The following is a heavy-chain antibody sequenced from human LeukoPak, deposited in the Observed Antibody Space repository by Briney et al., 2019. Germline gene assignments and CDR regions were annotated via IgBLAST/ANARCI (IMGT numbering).Heavy chain of an antibody. D-gene: IGHD3-10*01. J-gene: IGHJ4*02. CDR2: VSGSGSTT. CDR3: AKDPLVRGVTYDY. Sequence: PGGSLRLSCAASGFTFSSQAMSWVRQAPGKGLDWVSAVSGSGSTTYYADSVKGRFTISRDNSKNTLYLQMNSLRAEDTAVYYCAKDPLVRGVTYDYWGQGTLVTVSS. V-gene: IGHV3-23*01. CDR1: GFTFSSQA.